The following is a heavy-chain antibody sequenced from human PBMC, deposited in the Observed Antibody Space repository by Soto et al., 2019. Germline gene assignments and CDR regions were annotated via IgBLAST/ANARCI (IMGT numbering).Heavy chain of an antibody. CDR3: ARTGRLGELSYYFDY. J-gene: IGHJ4*02. D-gene: IGHD3-10*01. Sequence: QVQLQESGPGLVKPSETLSLTCTVSGGSISSYYWSWIRQPPGKGLEWIGYIYYSGSTNYNPSLKSRVTISVDTSKNQFSLKLSSVTAADTAVYYCARTGRLGELSYYFDYWGQGTLVTVSS. CDR2: IYYSGST. CDR1: GGSISSYY. V-gene: IGHV4-59*01.